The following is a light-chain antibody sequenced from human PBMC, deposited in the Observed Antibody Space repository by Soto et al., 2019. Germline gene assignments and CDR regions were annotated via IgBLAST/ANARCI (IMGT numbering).Light chain of an antibody. J-gene: IGKJ1*01. Sequence: EIVLTQSPATLSLSPGERATRSCRASQSVNTYLVWYQQKPGQAPRLLIYDASNRATGIPARFSGSGSGTDFTLTISSLEPEDFAVYYCQQYGRSPWTFGHGTKVYIK. V-gene: IGKV3-11*01. CDR3: QQYGRSPWT. CDR2: DAS. CDR1: QSVNTY.